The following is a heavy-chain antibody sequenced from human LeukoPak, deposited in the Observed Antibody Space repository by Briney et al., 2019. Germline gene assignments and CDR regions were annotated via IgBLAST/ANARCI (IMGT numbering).Heavy chain of an antibody. Sequence: GGSLRLSCAASGLTFNRDWMNWVRQAPGKGLEWVANIKQDGSVKNYVDSVKGRFTISRDNAKNSLYLQMNSLRVEDTAVYYYASGPDYGYCHFWGQGTLVTVSS. V-gene: IGHV3-7*01. CDR2: IKQDGSVK. CDR1: GLTFNRDW. CDR3: ASGPDYGYCHF. J-gene: IGHJ4*02. D-gene: IGHD5-18*01.